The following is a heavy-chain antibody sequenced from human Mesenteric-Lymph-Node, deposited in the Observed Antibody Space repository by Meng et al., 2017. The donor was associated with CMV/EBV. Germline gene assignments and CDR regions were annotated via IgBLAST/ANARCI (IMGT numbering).Heavy chain of an antibody. CDR1: GASISNSTYY. D-gene: IGHD3-22*01. Sequence: LQESVPGLVKPSGTLSLSCIVSGASISNSTYYWTWIRQPPGKGLEWIGSVHHSGTTYYNPSLKGRLTISVDTSANLFSLRLTTVTAADTATYYCARRGNYDSDYSEYWGQGTLVTVSS. J-gene: IGHJ4*02. V-gene: IGHV4-39*01. CDR2: VHHSGTT. CDR3: ARRGNYDSDYSEY.